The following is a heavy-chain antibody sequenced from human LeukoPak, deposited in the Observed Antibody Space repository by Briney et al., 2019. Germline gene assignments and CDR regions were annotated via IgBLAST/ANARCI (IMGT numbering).Heavy chain of an antibody. CDR3: ARARSSYGYGDAFDI. CDR1: GFTFSTYA. V-gene: IGHV3-30*04. J-gene: IGHJ3*02. CDR2: ISYDGSSK. Sequence: PGGSLRLSCAASGFTFSTYAMHWVRQAPGKGLEWVAVISYDGSSKYYADSVKGRFTISRDNSKNTLYLQMNSLRAEDTAGYYCARARSSYGYGDAFDIWGQGTMVTVSS. D-gene: IGHD5-18*01.